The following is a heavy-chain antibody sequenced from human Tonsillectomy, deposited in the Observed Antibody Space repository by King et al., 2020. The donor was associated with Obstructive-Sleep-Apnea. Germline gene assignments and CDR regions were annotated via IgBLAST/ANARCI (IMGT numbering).Heavy chain of an antibody. D-gene: IGHD3-9*01. J-gene: IGHJ5*02. CDR3: ARDGGLLRYFDSGFGVKHMNWFDP. V-gene: IGHV3-30-3*01. Sequence: VQLVESGGGVVQPGRSLRLSCAASGFTFSSYAMHWVRQAPGKGLEWVAVISYDGSNKYYADSVNGRFTISRDNSKNTLYLQMNSLRAEDTAVYYCARDGGLLRYFDSGFGVKHMNWFDPWGQGTLVTVSS. CDR2: ISYDGSNK. CDR1: GFTFSSYA.